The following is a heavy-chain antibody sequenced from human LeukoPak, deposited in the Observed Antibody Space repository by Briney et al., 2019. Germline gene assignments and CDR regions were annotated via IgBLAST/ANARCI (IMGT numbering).Heavy chain of an antibody. CDR2: INPNSGGT. J-gene: IGHJ4*02. CDR1: GYTFIDYY. Sequence: ASVKVSCKASGYTFIDYYMHWVRQAPGQGLEWMGWINPNSGGTNYAQKLQGRVTMTTDTSTSTVYMELRSLRSDDTAVYYCARDNRLPPLDLEYYDILTGYLPPPAPFDYWGQGTLVTVSS. V-gene: IGHV1-2*02. D-gene: IGHD3-9*01. CDR3: ARDNRLPPLDLEYYDILTGYLPPPAPFDY.